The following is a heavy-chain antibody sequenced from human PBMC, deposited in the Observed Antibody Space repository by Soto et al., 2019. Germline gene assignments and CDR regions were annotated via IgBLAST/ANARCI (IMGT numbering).Heavy chain of an antibody. V-gene: IGHV3-48*02. CDR1: GFIFSDDT. D-gene: IGHD6-13*01. Sequence: EVQLVESGGDLVQPGGSLRLSCAASGFIFSDDTMTWVRQAPGRGLEFVSHISSSGDAIFYAESVKGRFTVSRDNAKNSLYLQMNSLRDDDTAVYFCARDHGGSTWFVGVYYFFGMDVWGQGTAVTVSS. J-gene: IGHJ6*02. CDR3: ARDHGGSTWFVGVYYFFGMDV. CDR2: ISSSGDAI.